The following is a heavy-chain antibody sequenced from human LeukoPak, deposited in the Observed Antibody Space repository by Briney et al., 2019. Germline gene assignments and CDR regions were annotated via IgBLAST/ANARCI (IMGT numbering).Heavy chain of an antibody. CDR2: IYYSGSP. V-gene: IGHV4-59*01. J-gene: IGHJ2*01. CDR3: ARDIAGRSGWDYWYVDL. D-gene: IGHD6-19*01. Sequence: SETLSLTCTVSGGSISSYYWSWIRQPPGKGLEWIGDIYYSGSPNYSPSLKSRVTISLDTPKSQFSLKLSSVTAADTAVYYCARDIAGRSGWDYWYVDLWGRGTLVTVSS. CDR1: GGSISSYY.